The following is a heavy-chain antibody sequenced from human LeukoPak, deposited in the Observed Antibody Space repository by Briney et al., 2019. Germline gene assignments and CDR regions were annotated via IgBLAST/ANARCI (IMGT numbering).Heavy chain of an antibody. V-gene: IGHV3-48*01. CDR2: ISSSSSTI. J-gene: IGHJ6*02. Sequence: GGSLRLSCAASGFTFSTYNMNWVRQAPGKGLELVSYISSSSSTIYYADSVKGRFTISRDNAKNSLYLQMNSLRAEDTAVYYCARALSGYSYYYYGMDVWGQGTTVTVSS. CDR1: GFTFSTYN. CDR3: ARALSGYSYYYYGMDV. D-gene: IGHD3-22*01.